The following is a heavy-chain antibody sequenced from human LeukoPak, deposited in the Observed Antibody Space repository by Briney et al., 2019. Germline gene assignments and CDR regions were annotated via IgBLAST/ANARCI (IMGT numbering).Heavy chain of an antibody. Sequence: GGSLRLSCAASGFTFFNAWMSWVRQAPGKGLEWVGRIQRKTDGGTTDYAAPVKGRFAISRDDSINTLYLQMNSLETEDTAVYYCTTESSGGPDYWGQGALVIVSS. V-gene: IGHV3-15*01. D-gene: IGHD1-26*01. CDR1: GFTFFNAW. J-gene: IGHJ4*02. CDR3: TTESSGGPDY. CDR2: IQRKTDGGTT.